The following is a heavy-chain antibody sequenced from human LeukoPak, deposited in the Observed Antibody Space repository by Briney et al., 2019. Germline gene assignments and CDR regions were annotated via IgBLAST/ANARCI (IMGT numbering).Heavy chain of an antibody. J-gene: IGHJ5*02. CDR3: TRDRVPITVPGTWFDP. D-gene: IGHD6-19*01. V-gene: IGHV1-2*06. CDR1: GYTFTDHY. Sequence: ASMKVSCKASGYTFTDHYIHWVRQAPGQGFEWMGRINPNSGGTNYPQKFLGRATMTWDTSISTAYMELSSLRSDDTAVYYCTRDRVPITVPGTWFDPWGQGTLVTVSS. CDR2: INPNSGGT.